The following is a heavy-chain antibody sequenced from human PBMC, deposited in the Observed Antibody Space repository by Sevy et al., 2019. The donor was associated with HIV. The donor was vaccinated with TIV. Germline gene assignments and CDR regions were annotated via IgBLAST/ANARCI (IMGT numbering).Heavy chain of an antibody. Sequence: SETLSLTCTVSGGSIISYYWSWIRQPPGKGLEWIGYIYNSFTTYYNPSLRSRVTISVDTSKNQFSLKLSSVTAADTAVYYCARDFKGGDGYRSNGMDVWGQWTTVTVSS. CDR2: IYNSFTT. CDR3: ARDFKGGDGYRSNGMDV. D-gene: IGHD3-16*01. CDR1: GGSIISYY. J-gene: IGHJ6*02. V-gene: IGHV4-59*01.